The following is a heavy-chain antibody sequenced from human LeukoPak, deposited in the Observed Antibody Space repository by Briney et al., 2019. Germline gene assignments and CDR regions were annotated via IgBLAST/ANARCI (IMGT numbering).Heavy chain of an antibody. D-gene: IGHD4-17*01. V-gene: IGHV3-23*01. CDR2: ISGSGGST. Sequence: GSLRLSCAASGFTFSSYAMSWVRQAPGKGLEWVSAISGSGGSTYYADSVKGRFTISRDNSKNTLYLQMNSLRAEDTAVYYCAKGKSYGEYYYYYGMDVCGQGTTVTVFS. CDR1: GFTFSSYA. J-gene: IGHJ6*02. CDR3: AKGKSYGEYYYYYGMDV.